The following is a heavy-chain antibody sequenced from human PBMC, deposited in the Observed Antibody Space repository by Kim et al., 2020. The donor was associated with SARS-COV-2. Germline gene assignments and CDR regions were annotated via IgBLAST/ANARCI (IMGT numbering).Heavy chain of an antibody. CDR2: ISSSSSYI. Sequence: GGSLRLSCAASGFTFSSYSMNWVRQAPGKGLEWISSISSSSSYIYYADSVKGRFTISRDNDRASLYLQMNILRAEDTAEYYCARVLTSGWSYFDYWGQGT. CDR1: GFTFSSYS. CDR3: ARVLTSGWSYFDY. V-gene: IGHV3-21*04. D-gene: IGHD6-19*01. J-gene: IGHJ4*02.